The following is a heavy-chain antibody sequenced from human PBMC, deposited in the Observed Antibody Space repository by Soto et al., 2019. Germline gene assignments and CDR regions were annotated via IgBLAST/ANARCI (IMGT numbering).Heavy chain of an antibody. Sequence: SETLSLTCSVSGSSIRNYYWSWIRQPPGKRLEWIVNIYYSGSTNYNPSLKGRVFISVDSSRRQLPLRLNSLTAADTAVYYCTRVGGYYGDYPNFDYWGQGALVTVSS. CDR1: GSSIRNYY. D-gene: IGHD4-17*01. V-gene: IGHV4-59*01. J-gene: IGHJ4*02. CDR2: IYYSGST. CDR3: TRVGGYYGDYPNFDY.